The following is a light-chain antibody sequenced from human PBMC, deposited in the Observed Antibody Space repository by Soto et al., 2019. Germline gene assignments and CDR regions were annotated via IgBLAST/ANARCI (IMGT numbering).Light chain of an antibody. CDR1: QSISDL. V-gene: IGKV1-5*03. Sequence: IQMTQSPSTLSASVGDRVNITCRASQSISDLLAWYQQKPGEAPKLLIYKASSLESGVPSRFSGSGSGTQFSLTISSLQPDDFATYYCQQYDNYSPFGGGTKVEIK. J-gene: IGKJ4*02. CDR2: KAS. CDR3: QQYDNYSP.